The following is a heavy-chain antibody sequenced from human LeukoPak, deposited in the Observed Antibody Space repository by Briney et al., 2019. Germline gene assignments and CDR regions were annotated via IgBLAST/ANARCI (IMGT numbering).Heavy chain of an antibody. CDR2: INPSGGST. D-gene: IGHD6-19*01. CDR3: ARVASGSGPSDAFDI. V-gene: IGHV1-46*01. Sequence: GASVKVSCKASGYTFTSYYMHWVRQAPGQGLEWMGIINPSGGSTSYAQKFQGRVTMTRDMSTSTVYMELSSLRSEDTAVYYCARVASGSGPSDAFDIWGQGTMVTVSS. J-gene: IGHJ3*02. CDR1: GYTFTSYY.